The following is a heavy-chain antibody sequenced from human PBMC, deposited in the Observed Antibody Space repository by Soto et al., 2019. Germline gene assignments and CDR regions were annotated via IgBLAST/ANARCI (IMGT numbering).Heavy chain of an antibody. D-gene: IGHD4-17*01. CDR1: GYSIISTNW. V-gene: IGHV4-4*02. CDR3: ARVHNLVTTISALDS. J-gene: IGHJ4*02. Sequence: KPSETLSLTCAVSGYSIISTNWWRWVRQPPGKGLEWIGEIYHSGSANYNPSLKSRFTISVDKSKNQFSLNLSSMTAADTALYYCARVHNLVTTISALDSWGQGTLVTVSS. CDR2: IYHSGSA.